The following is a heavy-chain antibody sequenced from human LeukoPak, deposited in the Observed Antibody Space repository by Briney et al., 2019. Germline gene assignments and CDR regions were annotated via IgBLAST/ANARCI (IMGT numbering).Heavy chain of an antibody. Sequence: AASVKVSCKASGGTFSSYAISWVRQAPGQGLEWMGGIIPIFGTANYAQKFQGRVTITADKSTSTAYMELSSLRSEDTAVYYCARGYYYDSSGYYYPDTYYFDYWGQGTLVTVSS. CDR2: IIPIFGTA. D-gene: IGHD3-22*01. J-gene: IGHJ4*02. CDR3: ARGYYYDSSGYYYPDTYYFDY. V-gene: IGHV1-69*06. CDR1: GGTFSSYA.